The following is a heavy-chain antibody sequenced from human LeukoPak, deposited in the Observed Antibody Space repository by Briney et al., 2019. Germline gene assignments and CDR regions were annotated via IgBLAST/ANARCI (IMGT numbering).Heavy chain of an antibody. D-gene: IGHD1-26*01. J-gene: IGHJ6*02. CDR1: GGTFSSYA. CDR2: IIPIFGTA. Sequence: GASVKVSCKASGGTFSSYAISWVRQAPGQGLEWMGGIIPIFGTANYAQKFQGRVTITADESTSTAYMELSSLRSEDTAVYYCARSRELSYYYYGMDVWGQGATVTVSS. V-gene: IGHV1-69*13. CDR3: ARSRELSYYYYGMDV.